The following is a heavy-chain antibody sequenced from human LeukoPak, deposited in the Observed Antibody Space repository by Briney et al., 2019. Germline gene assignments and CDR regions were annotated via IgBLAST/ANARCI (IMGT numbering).Heavy chain of an antibody. V-gene: IGHV3-23*01. CDR1: GFTFSSYA. CDR3: ATRIAVAGTVY. Sequence: PGGSLRLSYAASGFTFSSYAMSWVRQAPGKGLEWVSAISGSGGSTYYADSVKGRFTISRDNSKNTLYLQMNSLRAEDTAVYYCATRIAVAGTVYWGQGTLVTVSS. J-gene: IGHJ4*02. CDR2: ISGSGGST. D-gene: IGHD6-19*01.